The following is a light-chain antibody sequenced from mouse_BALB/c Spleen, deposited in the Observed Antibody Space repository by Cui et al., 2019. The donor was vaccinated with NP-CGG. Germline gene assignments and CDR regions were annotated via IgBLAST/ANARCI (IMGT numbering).Light chain of an antibody. CDR3: ALWYSNHWV. V-gene: IGLV1*01. CDR1: TVAVTTTNY. J-gene: IGLJ1*01. CDR2: GTN. Sequence: DVVITESALTTSPGETVTLTCRSSTVAVTTTNYANWVQEKPDHLFTGLIGGTNNRPPGVPARFSGSLIGDKAALTITGAQTEDEAIYFCALWYSNHWVFGGGTKLTVL.